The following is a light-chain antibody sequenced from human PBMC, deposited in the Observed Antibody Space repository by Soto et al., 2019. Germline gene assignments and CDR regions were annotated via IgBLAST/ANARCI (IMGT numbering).Light chain of an antibody. Sequence: DIQMPKSPSTLSGSVGDRVPITSRASQTISSWLAWYQQKPGKATKLMIYKASTLKSGVPSRFSGRGSGTEFTLTISSLQPDEGATYYCLKDYNYPLTVGGGTKVDIK. CDR3: LKDYNYPLT. V-gene: IGKV1-5*03. J-gene: IGKJ4*01. CDR1: QTISSW. CDR2: KAS.